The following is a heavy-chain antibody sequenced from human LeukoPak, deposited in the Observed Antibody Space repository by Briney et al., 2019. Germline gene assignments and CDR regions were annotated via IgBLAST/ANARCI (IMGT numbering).Heavy chain of an antibody. Sequence: PGGSLRLSCASSGFTFSSYGMHWVRQAPGKGLEWVAFIRYDGSNKYYADSVKGRFTISRDNSKNTLYLQMNSLRAEDTAVYYCAKGNVLEWLPFDYWGQGTLVTVSS. V-gene: IGHV3-30*02. CDR1: GFTFSSYG. J-gene: IGHJ4*02. D-gene: IGHD3-3*01. CDR2: IRYDGSNK. CDR3: AKGNVLEWLPFDY.